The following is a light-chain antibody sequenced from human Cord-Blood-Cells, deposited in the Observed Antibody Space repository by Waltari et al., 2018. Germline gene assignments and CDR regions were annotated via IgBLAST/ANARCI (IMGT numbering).Light chain of an antibody. J-gene: IGKJ1*01. Sequence: EIVLTQSPATLSLSPGESATLSCRASQSVSSYLAWYQQKPGQAPRLLIYDASNRATGIPARFSGSGAGTDFTLTISSLEPGDFAVYYCQQRSNWWTFGQGTKVEIK. CDR3: QQRSNWWT. CDR1: QSVSSY. V-gene: IGKV3-11*01. CDR2: DAS.